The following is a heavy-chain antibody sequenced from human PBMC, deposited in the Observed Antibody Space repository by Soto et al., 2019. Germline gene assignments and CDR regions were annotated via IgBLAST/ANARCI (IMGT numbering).Heavy chain of an antibody. J-gene: IGHJ4*02. V-gene: IGHV4-39*01. Sequence: TSETLSLTCTVSGASISSTSSYWGWVRQSPGKGLEWIGSFFYNKNTYYNPSLKSRVSISVDTSKMQFSLNLTSVTAADTAVYYCARHVEWEIFYYFEHWGQGTPVTVSS. CDR2: FFYNKNT. D-gene: IGHD1-26*01. CDR1: GASISSTSSY. CDR3: ARHVEWEIFYYFEH.